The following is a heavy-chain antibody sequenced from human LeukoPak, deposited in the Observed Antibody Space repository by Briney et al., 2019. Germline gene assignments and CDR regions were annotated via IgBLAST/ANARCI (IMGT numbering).Heavy chain of an antibody. Sequence: ASVKVSCKASGYTFTGYYMHWVRQAPGQGLEWMGWINPNSGGTNYAQKFQGRVTMTRDTSISTAYMELSRLRSDDTAVYYCARDFQKNFVPAAAGTRGGAFDIWGQGTMVTVSS. D-gene: IGHD6-13*01. CDR1: GYTFTGYY. V-gene: IGHV1-2*02. J-gene: IGHJ3*02. CDR3: ARDFQKNFVPAAAGTRGGAFDI. CDR2: INPNSGGT.